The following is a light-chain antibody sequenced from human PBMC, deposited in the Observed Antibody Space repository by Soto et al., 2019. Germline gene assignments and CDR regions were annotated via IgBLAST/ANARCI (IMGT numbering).Light chain of an antibody. Sequence: QSVLTQPASVSGSPGQSITISCTGTSSDVGSYNLVSWYQQHPGKAPKLMIYEDTNRPSGVSNRFSGSKSGNTASLTISGLQAEDEADYYCSSYTTSGTQVFGGVTKLTVL. V-gene: IGLV2-14*02. J-gene: IGLJ3*02. CDR3: SSYTTSGTQV. CDR1: SSDVGSYNL. CDR2: EDT.